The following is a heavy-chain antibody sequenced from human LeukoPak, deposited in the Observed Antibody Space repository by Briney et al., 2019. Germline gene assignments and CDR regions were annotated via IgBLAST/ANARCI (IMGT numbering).Heavy chain of an antibody. CDR2: IYYYSGST. CDR3: ARDRWRGSGSHSPYHMDV. D-gene: IGHD3-10*01. CDR1: GFTFSSYS. V-gene: IGHV4-39*07. Sequence: GSLRLSCAASGFTFSSYSMNWVRQPPGKGLEWIGSIYYYSGSTYYNPSLKSRVTISVDTSKNQFSLRLSSVTAADTAVYYCARDRWRGSGSHSPYHMDVWGKGTTVTVSS. J-gene: IGHJ6*03.